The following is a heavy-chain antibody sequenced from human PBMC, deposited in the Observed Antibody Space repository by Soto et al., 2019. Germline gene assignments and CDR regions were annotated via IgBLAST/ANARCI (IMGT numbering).Heavy chain of an antibody. CDR3: AREGYSYGYYYGMDV. J-gene: IGHJ6*02. Sequence: GGSLRLSCSASGFTFSSYAMHWVRQAPGKGLEYVSAISSNGGSTYYADSVKGRFTISRDNSKNTLYLQMSSLRSEDTAVYYCAREGYSYGYYYGMDVWGQGTTVTVSS. D-gene: IGHD5-18*01. V-gene: IGHV3-64*04. CDR1: GFTFSSYA. CDR2: ISSNGGST.